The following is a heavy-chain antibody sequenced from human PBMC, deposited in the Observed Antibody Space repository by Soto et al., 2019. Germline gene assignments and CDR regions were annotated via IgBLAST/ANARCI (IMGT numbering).Heavy chain of an antibody. CDR3: SRDAWYSKTYRYDMDV. CDR2: ISAYNGNT. J-gene: IGHJ6*03. CDR1: GYTFTSYG. Sequence: ASVKVSCKASGYTFTSYGISWVRQAPGQGLEWMGWISAYNGNTNYAQKLQGRVTMTTDTSTSTAYMELRSLRSDDTAVYYCSRDAWYSKTYRYDMDVWCKGTTVTVSS. D-gene: IGHD5-18*01. V-gene: IGHV1-18*01.